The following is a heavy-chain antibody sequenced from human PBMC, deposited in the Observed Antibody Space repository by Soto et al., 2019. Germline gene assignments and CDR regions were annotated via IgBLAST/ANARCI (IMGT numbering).Heavy chain of an antibody. D-gene: IGHD6-6*01. V-gene: IGHV4-61*08. Sequence: SETLSLTCTVSGGSVSSPDYYWSWIRQPPGKGLEWIAYVYYSGSANYDPSLKSRVTISVDRSKNQFSLKLKSVTAADTAVYYCARDRAWASDKYGMDVWGQGTTVTVS. J-gene: IGHJ6*02. CDR2: VYYSGSA. CDR3: ARDRAWASDKYGMDV. CDR1: GGSVSSPDYY.